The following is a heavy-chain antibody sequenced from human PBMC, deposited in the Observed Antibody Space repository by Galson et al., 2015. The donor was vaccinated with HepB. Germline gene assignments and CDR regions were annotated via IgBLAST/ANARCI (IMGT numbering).Heavy chain of an antibody. V-gene: IGHV3-30*18. CDR2: ISYDGGNK. CDR1: GFTFSSYG. CDR3: AKDPGPYDSSGYPSY. Sequence: SLRLSCAASGFTFSSYGMHWVRQAPGKGLEWVAVISYDGGNKYYADSVKGRFTISRDNSKNTLYLQMNSLRAEDTAVYYCAKDPGPYDSSGYPSYWGQGTLVTVSS. J-gene: IGHJ4*02. D-gene: IGHD3-22*01.